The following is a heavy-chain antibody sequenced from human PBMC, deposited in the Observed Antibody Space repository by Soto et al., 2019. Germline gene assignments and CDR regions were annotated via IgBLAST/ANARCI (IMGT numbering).Heavy chain of an antibody. J-gene: IGHJ4*02. D-gene: IGHD5-18*01. CDR2: ISPGTGNT. CDR1: GFTFSSFA. Sequence: EVQLWESGGGLAQPGGSLRLSCEASGFTFSSFAMTWVRQAPGKGLEWVSAISPGTGNTYYADSVKGRFTISRDNSKNTLYLQMNTVRAEDTAVYYCAKCLTHCYLQNWGQGTLVTVSS. V-gene: IGHV3-23*01. CDR3: AKCLTHCYLQN.